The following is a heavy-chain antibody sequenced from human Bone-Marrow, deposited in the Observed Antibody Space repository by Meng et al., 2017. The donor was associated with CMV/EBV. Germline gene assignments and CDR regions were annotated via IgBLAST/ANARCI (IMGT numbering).Heavy chain of an antibody. CDR1: GVSVTSSF. D-gene: IGHD6-6*01. V-gene: IGHV4-59*08. CDR3: GRVEQLVSDY. J-gene: IGHJ4*02. Sequence: SETLSLTCTVSGVSVTSSFWNWIRQPPGKGLEWIGYIYYSGSTNYNPSLKSRVTISVDTSKNQFSLKLSSVNAADTATYFCGRVEQLVSDYWGQGMLVTVSS. CDR2: IYYSGST.